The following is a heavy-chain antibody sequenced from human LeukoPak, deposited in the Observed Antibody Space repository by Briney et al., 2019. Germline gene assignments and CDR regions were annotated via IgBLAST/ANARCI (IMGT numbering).Heavy chain of an antibody. CDR1: GGSISSHY. V-gene: IGHV4-59*11. CDR2: IYYSGST. D-gene: IGHD3-10*01. J-gene: IGHJ4*02. Sequence: SETLSLTCTVSGGSISSHYWSWIRQPPGKTLEWIGYIYYSGSTNYNPSLRSRVTISVDSSKNQFSLKLSSVTAADTAVYYCARGSGQWGFDSWGQGTLVTVSS. CDR3: ARGSGQWGFDS.